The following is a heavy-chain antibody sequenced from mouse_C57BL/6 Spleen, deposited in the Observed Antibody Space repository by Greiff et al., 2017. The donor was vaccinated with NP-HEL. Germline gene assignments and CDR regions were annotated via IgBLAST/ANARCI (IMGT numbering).Heavy chain of an antibody. CDR2: IDPSDSYT. Sequence: QVQLQQPGAELVMPGASVKLSCKASGYTFTSYWMHWVKQRPGQGLEWIGEIDPSDSYTTYNQKFKGKSTLTVDKSSSTAYMQLSSLTSEDSAVYYCARSIIRRGAMDYWGQGTSVTVSS. CDR3: ARSIIRRGAMDY. CDR1: GYTFTSYW. J-gene: IGHJ4*01. V-gene: IGHV1-69*01. D-gene: IGHD2-12*01.